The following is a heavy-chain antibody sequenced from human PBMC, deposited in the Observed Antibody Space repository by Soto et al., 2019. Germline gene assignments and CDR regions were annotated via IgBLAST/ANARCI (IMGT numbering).Heavy chain of an antibody. Sequence: GKGLEWVSYISSSSSTIYYADSVKGRFTISRDNAKNSLYLQMNSLRDEDTAVYYCARDRDGYYYDSSGYHRAEVVSDPRGQGT. CDR2: ISSSSSTI. CDR3: ARDRDGYYYDSSGYHRAEVVSDP. J-gene: IGHJ5*02. V-gene: IGHV3-48*02. D-gene: IGHD3-22*01.